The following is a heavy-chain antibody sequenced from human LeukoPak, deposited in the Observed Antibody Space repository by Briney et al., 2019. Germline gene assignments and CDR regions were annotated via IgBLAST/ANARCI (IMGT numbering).Heavy chain of an antibody. CDR2: IYYSGST. J-gene: IGHJ6*02. D-gene: IGHD3-3*01. V-gene: IGHV4-39*01. Sequence: SETLSLTCTVSGGSISSSSYYWGWIRRPPGKGLEWIGSIYYSGSTYYNPSLKSRVTISVDTSKNQFSLKLSSVTAADTAVYYCARQTGGYYDFWSGYYDHYYGMDVWGQGTTVTVSS. CDR1: GGSISSSSYY. CDR3: ARQTGGYYDFWSGYYDHYYGMDV.